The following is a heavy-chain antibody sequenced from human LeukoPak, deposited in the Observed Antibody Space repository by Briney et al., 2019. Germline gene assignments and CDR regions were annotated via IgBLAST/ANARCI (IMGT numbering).Heavy chain of an antibody. CDR3: AKDRHPYYDTSGPLFDY. Sequence: VGSPRLSCADSGFTFSSFGMRWVRQGPGKGLEWVAAISYDGDDKYYADSVKGRFTISRDNSKNTQYLQMNSLRPDDTAVYFCAKDRHPYYDTSGPLFDYWGQGTLVPVSS. V-gene: IGHV3-30*18. CDR1: GFTFSSFG. CDR2: ISYDGDDK. D-gene: IGHD3-22*01. J-gene: IGHJ4*02.